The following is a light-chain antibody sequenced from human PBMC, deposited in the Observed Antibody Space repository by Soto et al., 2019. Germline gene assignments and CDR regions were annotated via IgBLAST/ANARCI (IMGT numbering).Light chain of an antibody. CDR1: QAISSY. V-gene: IGKV1-9*01. J-gene: IGKJ1*01. CDR2: AAS. Sequence: DIQLTQSPSFLSASVGDRVTITCRASQAISSYLAWFQQRPGKAPKVLIYAASTLQSGVPSRFSGSESGTEFTLTISSLQPEDFATYFCQQLNSYPWTFGQGTKVESK. CDR3: QQLNSYPWT.